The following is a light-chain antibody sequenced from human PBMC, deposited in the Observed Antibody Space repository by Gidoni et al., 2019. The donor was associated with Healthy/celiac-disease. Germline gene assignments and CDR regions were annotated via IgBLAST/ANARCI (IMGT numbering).Light chain of an antibody. V-gene: IGKV1-NL1*01. J-gene: IGKJ1*01. CDR2: AAS. CDR1: QGISKS. CDR3: QQYYSTPVT. Sequence: DIQMTQSPSSLSASVGDRVTITCRASQGISKSLAWYQQTPGKAPKLLLYAASRLESGVPSRFSGSGSGTDYTPTISSLQPEDFATYYCQQYYSTPVTFGQGTKVEIK.